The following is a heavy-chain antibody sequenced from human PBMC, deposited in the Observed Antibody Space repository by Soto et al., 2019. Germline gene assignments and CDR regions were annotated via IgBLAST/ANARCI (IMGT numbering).Heavy chain of an antibody. Sequence: QVQLVQSGAEVKKPGSSVKVSCKASGGTFSSYAISWVRQAPGQGLEWMGGIIPIFGTANYAQKFQGRVTITADESTSTAYMELSSLRSEDTAVYYCARDTGIAVAINYYYYYGMDGWGQGTTVTVSS. D-gene: IGHD6-19*01. CDR2: IIPIFGTA. V-gene: IGHV1-69*01. CDR1: GGTFSSYA. J-gene: IGHJ6*02. CDR3: ARDTGIAVAINYYYYYGMDG.